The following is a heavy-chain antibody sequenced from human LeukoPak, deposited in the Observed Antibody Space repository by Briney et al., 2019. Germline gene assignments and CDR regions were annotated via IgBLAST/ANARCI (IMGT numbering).Heavy chain of an antibody. Sequence: SETLSLTCAVYGGSFSGYYWSWIRQPPGKGLEWIGEINHSGSTNYNPSLKSRVTISVDTSKNQFSLQLSSVTAADTAVYYCARGPGVPAAIRRGVYYYMDVWGKGTTVTVSS. CDR1: GGSFSGYY. V-gene: IGHV4-34*01. D-gene: IGHD2-2*02. CDR3: ARGPGVPAAIRRGVYYYMDV. CDR2: INHSGST. J-gene: IGHJ6*03.